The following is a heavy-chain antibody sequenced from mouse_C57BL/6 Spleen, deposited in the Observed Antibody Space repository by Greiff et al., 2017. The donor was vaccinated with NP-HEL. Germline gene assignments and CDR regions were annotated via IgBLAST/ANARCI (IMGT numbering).Heavy chain of an antibody. J-gene: IGHJ4*01. D-gene: IGHD1-1*01. V-gene: IGHV1-64*01. Sequence: VQLQQPGAELVKPGASVKLSCKASGYTFTSYWMHWVKQRPGQGLEWIGMIHPNSGSTNYNEKFKSKATLTVDKSSSTAYMQLSSLTSEDSAVYYCARRVLNYAMDYWGQGTSVTVSS. CDR3: ARRVLNYAMDY. CDR2: IHPNSGST. CDR1: GYTFTSYW.